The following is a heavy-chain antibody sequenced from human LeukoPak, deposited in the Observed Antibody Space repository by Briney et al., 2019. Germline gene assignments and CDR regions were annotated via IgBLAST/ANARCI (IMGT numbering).Heavy chain of an antibody. CDR3: GRDLIDYGGNIVY. D-gene: IGHD4-23*01. CDR1: GYTFNTYG. J-gene: IGHJ4*02. CDR2: ISGNNGYT. Sequence: ASLKVSCKASGYTFNTYGISWVRQAPGQGLEWMGWISGNNGYTNYAQKLQGRVTMTTDTSTNTAYMELRSLRSDDTAVYYCGRDLIDYGGNIVYWGQGTLVTVSS. V-gene: IGHV1-18*01.